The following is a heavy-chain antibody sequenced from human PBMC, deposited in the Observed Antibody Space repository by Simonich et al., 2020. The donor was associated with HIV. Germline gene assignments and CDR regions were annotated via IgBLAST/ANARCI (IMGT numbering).Heavy chain of an antibody. CDR3: ARHRETMVRGLVSYFDY. Sequence: QLHLQESGPGLVKPSETLSLTCTVSGGSISSSSYSWGWIRQPPGKGLEWIGSLYYRGSTYTSPSLKSRVTISVDTSKNQFSLNLSSATATDTAVYYCARHRETMVRGLVSYFDYWGQGTLVTVSS. CDR2: LYYRGST. CDR1: GGSISSSSYS. D-gene: IGHD3-10*01. V-gene: IGHV4-39*01. J-gene: IGHJ4*02.